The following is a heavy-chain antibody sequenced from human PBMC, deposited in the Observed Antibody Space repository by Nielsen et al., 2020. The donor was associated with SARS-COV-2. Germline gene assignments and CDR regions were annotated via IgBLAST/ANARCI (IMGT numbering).Heavy chain of an antibody. V-gene: IGHV3-11*06. D-gene: IGHD2-2*01. Sequence: GESLKISCAASGFTFSDYYMSWIRQAPGKGLEWVSYISSSSYTNYADSVKGRFTISRDNAKNSLYLQMNSLRAEDTAVYYCARDRVVVVPAATHDAFDIWGQGTMVTVSS. CDR3: ARDRVVVVPAATHDAFDI. CDR2: ISSSSYT. J-gene: IGHJ3*02. CDR1: GFTFSDYY.